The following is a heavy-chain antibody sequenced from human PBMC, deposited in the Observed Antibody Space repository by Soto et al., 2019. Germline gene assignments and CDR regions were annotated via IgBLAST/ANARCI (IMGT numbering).Heavy chain of an antibody. V-gene: IGHV3-23*01. CDR2: VGGGGSGR. CDR1: GFIFSDYA. CDR3: AKDSFSRNGIHDSFDI. J-gene: IGHJ3*02. D-gene: IGHD3-3*02. Sequence: EGQLFESGGGLVQPGGSLRLSCAASGFIFSDYAMSWVRQAPGKGLEWVSVVGGGGSGRMYADPVKGRFTVSRDDSRNTLDLRMDSLRAEDTAIYYCAKDSFSRNGIHDSFDIWGQGTMVSVSS.